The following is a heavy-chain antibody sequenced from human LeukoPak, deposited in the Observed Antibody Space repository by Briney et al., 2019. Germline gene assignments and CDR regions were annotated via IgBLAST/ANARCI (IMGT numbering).Heavy chain of an antibody. CDR3: ARVVAAAGNNWFDP. J-gene: IGHJ5*02. D-gene: IGHD6-13*01. CDR1: GDSISSGGYS. Sequence: SETLSLTCVVSGDSISSGGYSWSWLRQTPGKGLEWIAYIHDSGSTYNNPSLKSRLSISIDTSKNQFSLKLNSVTAADTAVYYCARVVAAAGNNWFDPWGQGTLVTVSS. CDR2: IHDSGST. V-gene: IGHV4-30-4*07.